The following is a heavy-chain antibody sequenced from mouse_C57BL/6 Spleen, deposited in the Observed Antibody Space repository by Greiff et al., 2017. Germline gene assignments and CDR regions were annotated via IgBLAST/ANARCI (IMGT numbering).Heavy chain of an antibody. J-gene: IGHJ2*01. D-gene: IGHD1-1*02. CDR3: ARERGSKYYFDY. V-gene: IGHV1-82*01. Sequence: VQLKQSGPELVKPGASVKISCKASGYAFSSSWMNWVKQRPGKGLEWIGRIYPGDGDTNYNGKFKGKATLTADKSSSTAYMQLSSLTSEDSAVYFCARERGSKYYFDYWGQGTTLTVSS. CDR1: GYAFSSSW. CDR2: IYPGDGDT.